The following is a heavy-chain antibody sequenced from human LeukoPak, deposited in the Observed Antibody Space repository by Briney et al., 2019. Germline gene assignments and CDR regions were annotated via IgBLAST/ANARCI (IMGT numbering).Heavy chain of an antibody. D-gene: IGHD6-19*01. CDR3: ARDGRGAVAGFDY. V-gene: IGHV3-21*01. CDR1: GFTFSTYS. J-gene: IGHJ4*02. CDR2: ISSSSSCI. Sequence: GGSLRLSCAASGFTFSTYSMNWVRQAPGKGLEWVSSISSSSSCIYYADSVKGRFTISRDNAKNSLYLQMNSLRAGDMAVYYCARDGRGAVAGFDYWGQGTLVTVSS.